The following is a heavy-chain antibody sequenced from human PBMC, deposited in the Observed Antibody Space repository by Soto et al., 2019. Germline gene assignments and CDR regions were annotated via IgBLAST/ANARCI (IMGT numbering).Heavy chain of an antibody. D-gene: IGHD5-18*01. CDR2: IIPIFGTA. CDR3: ATTRDVDTAMVTSSRYYYYYGMDV. J-gene: IGHJ6*02. Sequence: GASVKVSCKASGGTFSSYAISWVRQAPGQGLEWMGGIIPIFGTANYAQKFQGRVTITADKSTSTAYMELSSLRSEDTAVYYCATTRDVDTAMVTSSRYYYYYGMDVWGQGTTVTVSS. CDR1: GGTFSSYA. V-gene: IGHV1-69*06.